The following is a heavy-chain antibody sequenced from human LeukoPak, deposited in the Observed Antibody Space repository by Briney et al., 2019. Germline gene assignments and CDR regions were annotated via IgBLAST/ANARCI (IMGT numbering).Heavy chain of an antibody. J-gene: IGHJ4*02. V-gene: IGHV3-23*01. Sequence: GGSLRLSCEASGFTFSSCPMSWVRQAPGKGLEWVSAISGSGGSTYYADSVKGRFTISRDNSKNTLYLQMNSLRAEDTDVYYCAKGDSKYSGRVDYWGQGTLVTVSS. CDR1: GFTFSSCP. D-gene: IGHD1-26*01. CDR2: ISGSGGST. CDR3: AKGDSKYSGRVDY.